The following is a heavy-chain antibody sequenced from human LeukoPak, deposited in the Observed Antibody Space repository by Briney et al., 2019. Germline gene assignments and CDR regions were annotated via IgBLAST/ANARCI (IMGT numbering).Heavy chain of an antibody. Sequence: PSETLSLTCTVSGGSISSYYWTWIRQRAGKGLEWIGRIYTSGSTNYNPSLKSRVTMSVDTSKNQFSLKLSSVTAADTAVYYCARDFAVYCGGDCYALWGQGTLVTVSS. CDR2: IYTSGST. J-gene: IGHJ4*02. CDR3: ARDFAVYCGGDCYAL. D-gene: IGHD2-21*02. CDR1: GGSISSYY. V-gene: IGHV4-4*07.